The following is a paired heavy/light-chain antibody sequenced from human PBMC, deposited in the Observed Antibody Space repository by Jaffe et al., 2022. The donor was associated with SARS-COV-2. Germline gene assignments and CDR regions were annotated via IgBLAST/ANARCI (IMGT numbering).Light chain of an antibody. V-gene: IGLV1-47*01. J-gene: IGLJ2*01. CDR2: RNN. Sequence: QSVLTQPPSASGTPGQRVTISCSGSSSNIGSNYVYWYQQLPGTAPKLLIYRNNERPSGVPDRFSGSKSGTSASLAISGLRSEDEGDYYCAAWDDSLRGVFGGGTKLTVI. CDR3: AAWDDSLRGV. CDR1: SSNIGSNY.
Heavy chain of an antibody. CDR2: ISYDGNNK. CDR1: GFIFSTFA. CDR3: ARSGSGSYYGDFGY. Sequence: QVQLVESGGGVVQPGRSLRLSCAASGFIFSTFAMHWVRQAPGKGLEWVGVISYDGNNKYYADSMKGRFTISRDNSKNTLYLQMNSLRTEDTAIYYCARSGSGSYYGDFGYWGQGTLVTVSS. V-gene: IGHV3-30*04. J-gene: IGHJ4*02. D-gene: IGHD1-26*01.